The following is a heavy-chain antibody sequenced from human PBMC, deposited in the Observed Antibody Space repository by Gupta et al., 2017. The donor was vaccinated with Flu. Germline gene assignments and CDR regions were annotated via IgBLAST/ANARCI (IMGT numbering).Heavy chain of an antibody. CDR2: FDPEDGEI. J-gene: IGHJ3*02. V-gene: IGHV1-24*01. CDR3: ATPHPHNVFGVEIDVVHI. Sequence: QVQLVQSGAEVKKPGASVKVSCKVSGYTLTELSLPWVRQAPGKGLQWMGGFDPEDGEIIYAQKFQGRVTMTEETSTDTAYMELSSLRSEDTAVYYCATPHPHNVFGVEIDVVHIWGQGTMVTVSS. D-gene: IGHD3-3*01. CDR1: GYTLTELS.